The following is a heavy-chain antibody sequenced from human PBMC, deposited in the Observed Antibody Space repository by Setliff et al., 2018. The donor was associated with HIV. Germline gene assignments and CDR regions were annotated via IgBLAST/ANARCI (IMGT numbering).Heavy chain of an antibody. Sequence: ASVKVSCKVSGHTLTELSMHWVRQAPGKGLEWMGGFDPEKSEKIYAQKLQGRVTMTEDTSTDTAYMELRSLRSEDTAVYYCATHCWYSGSYLRDYWGQGTLVTVSS. CDR3: ATHCWYSGSYLRDY. D-gene: IGHD1-26*01. CDR2: FDPEKSEK. V-gene: IGHV1-24*01. J-gene: IGHJ4*02. CDR1: GHTLTELS.